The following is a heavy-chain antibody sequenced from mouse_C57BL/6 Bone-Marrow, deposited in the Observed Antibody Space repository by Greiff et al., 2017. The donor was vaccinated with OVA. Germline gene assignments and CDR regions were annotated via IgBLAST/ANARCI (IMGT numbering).Heavy chain of an antibody. D-gene: IGHD1-3*01. Sequence: QVQLQQPGAELVKPGASVKMSCKASGYTFTSYWITWVKQRPGQGLAWIGDIYPGSGSTNYNEKFKSKATLTVDTSSSPAYRQLSSLTSEDSAVYYCARGGDHSGYFDYWGQGTTLTVSS. CDR1: GYTFTSYW. CDR3: ARGGDHSGYFDY. CDR2: IYPGSGST. J-gene: IGHJ2*01. V-gene: IGHV1-55*01.